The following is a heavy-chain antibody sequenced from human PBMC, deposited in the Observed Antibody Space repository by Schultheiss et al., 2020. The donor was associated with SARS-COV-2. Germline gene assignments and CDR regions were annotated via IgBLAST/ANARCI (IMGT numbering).Heavy chain of an antibody. CDR2: ISYDGSNK. D-gene: IGHD3-3*01. J-gene: IGHJ6*02. CDR1: GFTFSSYA. CDR3: ARDYYDFWSGAKAGMDV. V-gene: IGHV3-30-3*01. Sequence: GESLKISCAASGFTFSSYAMHWVRQAPGKGLEWVAVISYDGSNKYYADSVKGRFTISRDNSKNTLYLQMNSLRAVDTAVYYCARDYYDFWSGAKAGMDVWGQGTTVTVSS.